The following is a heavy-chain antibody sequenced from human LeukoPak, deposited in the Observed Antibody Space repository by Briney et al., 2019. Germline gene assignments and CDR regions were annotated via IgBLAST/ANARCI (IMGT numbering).Heavy chain of an antibody. CDR2: INHSGST. Sequence: SETLSLTCAVYGGSFSGYYWSWIRQPPGKGLEWVGEINHSGSTNYNPSLKSRVTISVDTSKNQFSLKLSSVTAADTAVYYCARGRGFSRWGEGSLVTVSS. D-gene: IGHD2/OR15-2a*01. V-gene: IGHV4-34*01. J-gene: IGHJ4*02. CDR1: GGSFSGYY. CDR3: ARGRGFSR.